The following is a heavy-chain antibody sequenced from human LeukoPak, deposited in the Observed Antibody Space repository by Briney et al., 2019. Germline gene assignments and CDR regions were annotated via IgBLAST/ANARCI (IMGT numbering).Heavy chain of an antibody. CDR2: IKQDGSEK. J-gene: IGHJ5*02. D-gene: IGHD3-3*01. CDR1: GFTFSSYW. V-gene: IGHV3-7*01. CDR3: ARDSSRYDFWSGYLLYNWFDP. Sequence: GGSLRLSCAASGFTFSSYWMSWVRQAPGKGLEWVANIKQDGSEKYYVDSVKGQFTISRDNAKNSLYLQMNSLRAEDTAVYYCARDSSRYDFWSGYLLYNWFDPWGQGTLVTVSS.